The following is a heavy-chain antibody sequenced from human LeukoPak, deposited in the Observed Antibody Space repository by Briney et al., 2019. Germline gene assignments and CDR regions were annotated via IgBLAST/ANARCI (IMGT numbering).Heavy chain of an antibody. CDR2: IYYSGST. Sequence: SETLSLTCTVSGFSISSSSYYWGWIRQPPGKGLEGIGSIYYSGSTYYNPSLKSRVTISVDTPKNQFSLKLSSVTAADTAVYYCARQETVVTLDYWGQGTLVTVSS. J-gene: IGHJ4*02. CDR3: ARQETVVTLDY. CDR1: GFSISSSSYY. D-gene: IGHD4-23*01. V-gene: IGHV4-39*01.